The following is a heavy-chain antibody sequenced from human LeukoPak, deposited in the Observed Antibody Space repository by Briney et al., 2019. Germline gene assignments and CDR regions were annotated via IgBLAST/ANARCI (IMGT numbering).Heavy chain of an antibody. CDR1: GYSFTNYW. Sequence: GESLKITCKGSGYSFTNYWIRWVRQMPGKGLEWVGIIYPGDSDTRYSPSFQGQVTISADKSISTAYLQWSSLKASDTAMYYCARLRGLYYYGMDVWGQGTTVTVSS. CDR2: IYPGDSDT. CDR3: ARLRGLYYYGMDV. J-gene: IGHJ6*02. D-gene: IGHD1-26*01. V-gene: IGHV5-51*01.